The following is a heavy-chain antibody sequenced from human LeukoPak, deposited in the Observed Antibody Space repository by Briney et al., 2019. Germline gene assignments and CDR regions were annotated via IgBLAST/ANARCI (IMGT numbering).Heavy chain of an antibody. CDR2: IDTNTGNP. D-gene: IGHD3-3*01. CDR1: GYTFTTYS. Sequence: ASVKVSCKASGYTFTTYSMNWGRQAPGQGLEWMGWIDTNTGNPTYAQGFTGRFVFSLDTSVSTAYLQISSLEAEDTAFYYCARDQRQISFDYWGQGTLVTVSS. V-gene: IGHV7-4-1*02. J-gene: IGHJ4*02. CDR3: ARDQRQISFDY.